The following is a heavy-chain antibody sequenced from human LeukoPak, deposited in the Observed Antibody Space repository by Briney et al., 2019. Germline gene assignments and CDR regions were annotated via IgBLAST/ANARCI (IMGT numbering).Heavy chain of an antibody. Sequence: ASVKVSRKASGYTFRDYGISWVRQAPGQGLEWMGWISPYNGNTNYAQNLQGRVTMTTDTSTSTAYMELRSLRSDDTAVYYCARSISMVRGAIRDSFDIWGQGTMVTVSS. CDR2: ISPYNGNT. J-gene: IGHJ3*02. CDR3: ARSISMVRGAIRDSFDI. V-gene: IGHV1-18*01. D-gene: IGHD3-10*01. CDR1: GYTFRDYG.